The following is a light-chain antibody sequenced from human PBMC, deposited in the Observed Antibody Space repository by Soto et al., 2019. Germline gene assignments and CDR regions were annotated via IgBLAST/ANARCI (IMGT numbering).Light chain of an antibody. Sequence: QSALTQPASVSGSPGQSITISCTGTSSDVGRYNYVSWYQQYPGRAPQLIIYGVTNRPSGVSDRFSGSKSGTSASLAITGLRAEDEADYYCQTYDSSLSGSIFGGGTKVTVL. V-gene: IGLV2-14*01. CDR2: GVT. J-gene: IGLJ2*01. CDR1: SSDVGRYNY. CDR3: QTYDSSLSGSI.